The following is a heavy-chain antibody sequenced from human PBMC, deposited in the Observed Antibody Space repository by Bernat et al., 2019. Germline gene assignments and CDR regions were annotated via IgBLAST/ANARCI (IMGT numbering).Heavy chain of an antibody. J-gene: IGHJ4*02. CDR3: VRDPNRELDY. CDR2: INIDGTTT. CDR1: GFTFSGYW. V-gene: IGHV3-74*01. Sequence: EVQLAESGGGLVQPGGSLRLSCAASGFTFSGYWMDWVRQAPGKGPVWVSRINIDGTTTNYADSVKGRFTMSRDNAKNTVYLQMNSLRAEDTAVYYCVRDPNRELDYWGQGTQVTVSP. D-gene: IGHD1-7*01.